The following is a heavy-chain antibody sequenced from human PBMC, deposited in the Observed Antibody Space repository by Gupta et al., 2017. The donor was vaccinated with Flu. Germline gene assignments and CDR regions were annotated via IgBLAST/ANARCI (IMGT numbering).Heavy chain of an antibody. CDR2: ISSSGSTI. CDR1: GLPFSSYA. J-gene: IGHJ4*01. V-gene: IGHV3-48*03. D-gene: IGHD2-8*01. CDR3: AREVACTNGVCYSGAHDY. Sequence: EVQLVESGGGLAQPGGYMRLSCAASGLPFSSYAMHWVRQAPGKGLEWVSYISSSGSTIYYADSVKGRFTISRNNAKNSLYLQMNSLRAEDTAVYYCAREVACTNGVCYSGAHDYWGHGTLVTVSS.